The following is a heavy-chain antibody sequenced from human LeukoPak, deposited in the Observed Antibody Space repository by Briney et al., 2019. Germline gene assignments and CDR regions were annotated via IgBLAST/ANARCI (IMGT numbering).Heavy chain of an antibody. CDR3: ARRLKISSSFAYYYYYGMDV. D-gene: IGHD6-6*01. CDR1: GVSISSGSID. J-gene: IGHJ6*02. V-gene: IGHV4-61*02. CDR2: IYASGST. Sequence: TLCLTCTVSGVSISSGSIDWGWIRQPGGKGLEWIMRIYASGSTNYNPSLKGRVTISVDTSKNQFSLKLSSVTDADTAVYYCARRLKISSSFAYYYYYGMDVWGQGTTVTVSS.